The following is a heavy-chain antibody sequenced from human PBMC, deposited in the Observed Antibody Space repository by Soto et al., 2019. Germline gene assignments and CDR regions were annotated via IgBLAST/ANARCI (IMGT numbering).Heavy chain of an antibody. J-gene: IGHJ1*01. CDR2: INHSGST. V-gene: IGHV4-34*01. CDR1: GGSFSGYY. Sequence: SETLSLTCAVYGGSFSGYYWSWIRQPPGKGLEWIGEINHSGSTNYNPSLKSRVTISVDTSKNQFSLKLSSVTAADTAVYYCSSGLGNPHFNSGQGSSVPVSS. D-gene: IGHD3-3*02. CDR3: SSGLGNPHFN.